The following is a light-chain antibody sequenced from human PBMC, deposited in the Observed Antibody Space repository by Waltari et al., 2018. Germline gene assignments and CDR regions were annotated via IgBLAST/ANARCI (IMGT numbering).Light chain of an antibody. J-gene: IGKJ4*01. Sequence: EIVLTQSPATLSLSPGERATLSCRTSQSVSNYLAWYQRKPGKAPRLLIYDASNRATGIPVRFSGSGSGTDFTLTISSLEPEDFAVYYCQQRSYWLTFGGGTKVEIK. V-gene: IGKV3-11*01. CDR1: QSVSNY. CDR3: QQRSYWLT. CDR2: DAS.